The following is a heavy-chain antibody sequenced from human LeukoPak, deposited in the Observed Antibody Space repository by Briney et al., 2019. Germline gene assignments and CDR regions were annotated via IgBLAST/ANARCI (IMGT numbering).Heavy chain of an antibody. CDR1: GGSISSYY. V-gene: IGHV4-59*01. Sequence: PSENLSLNCTVSGGSISSYYWSWIRQPPGKGLEWIGIIFYTGSTKYNPSLHSRVTISVDTSKNPFSLKVSSVTAADTAMYYCARSAHYYYDSASYWVAFDVWGQGTMVTVSS. D-gene: IGHD3-22*01. J-gene: IGHJ3*01. CDR3: ARSAHYYYDSASYWVAFDV. CDR2: IFYTGST.